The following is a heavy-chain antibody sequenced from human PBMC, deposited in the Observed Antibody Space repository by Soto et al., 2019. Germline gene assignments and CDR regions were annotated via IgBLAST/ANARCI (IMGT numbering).Heavy chain of an antibody. J-gene: IGHJ4*02. V-gene: IGHV4-30-2*01. CDR2: IYHSGST. D-gene: IGHD6-25*01. CDR1: GGSISSGGYS. Sequence: SETLSLTCAVPGGSISSGGYSWSWIRQPPGKGLEWIGYIYHSGSTYYNPSLKSRVTISVDRSKSQFSLKLSSVTAADTAVYYCARAPRKIAAATYYFDYWGQGTLVTVSS. CDR3: ARAPRKIAAATYYFDY.